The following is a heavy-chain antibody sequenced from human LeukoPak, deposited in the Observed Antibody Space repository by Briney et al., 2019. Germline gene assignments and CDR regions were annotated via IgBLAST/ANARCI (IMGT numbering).Heavy chain of an antibody. Sequence: GGSLRFSCAASGFTFSNAWMSWVRQAPGKGLEWVGRIKSKTDGGTTDYAAPVKGRFTISRDDSKNTLYLQMNSLKTEDTAVYYCTTATEDIVLMVYAICETDYWGQGTLVTVSS. J-gene: IGHJ4*02. CDR3: TTATEDIVLMVYAICETDY. CDR2: IKSKTDGGTT. CDR1: GFTFSNAW. D-gene: IGHD2-8*01. V-gene: IGHV3-15*01.